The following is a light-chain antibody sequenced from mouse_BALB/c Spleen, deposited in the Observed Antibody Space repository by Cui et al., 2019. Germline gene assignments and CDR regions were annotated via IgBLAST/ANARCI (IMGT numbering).Light chain of an antibody. CDR2: DTS. J-gene: IGKJ1*01. V-gene: IGKV4-55*01. CDR3: QQWSSYPRT. Sequence: QIVLTQSPAIMSASPGEKVTMTCSAGSSVSYMYWYQQKPGSSPSLLIYDTSNLASGVPVRFSGSGSGTSYSLTISRMEAEDAATYYCQQWSSYPRTFGGGTKLEIK. CDR1: SSVSY.